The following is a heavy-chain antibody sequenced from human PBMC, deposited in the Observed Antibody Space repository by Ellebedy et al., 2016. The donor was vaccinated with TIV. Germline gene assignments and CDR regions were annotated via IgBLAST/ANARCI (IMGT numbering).Heavy chain of an antibody. CDR2: ISSSSSYI. D-gene: IGHD5-24*01. J-gene: IGHJ3*02. Sequence: GESLKISXAASGFTFSSYSMNWVRQAPGKGLEWVSSISSSSSYIYYADSVKGRFTISRDNAKNSLYLQMNSLRAEDTAVYYCASSTPDGYKDDAFDIWGQGTMVTVSS. CDR3: ASSTPDGYKDDAFDI. CDR1: GFTFSSYS. V-gene: IGHV3-21*01.